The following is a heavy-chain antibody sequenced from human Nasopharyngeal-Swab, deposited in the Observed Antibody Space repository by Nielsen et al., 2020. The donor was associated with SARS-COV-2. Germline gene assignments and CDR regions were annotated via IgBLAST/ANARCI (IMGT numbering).Heavy chain of an antibody. V-gene: IGHV3-74*01. D-gene: IGHD2-15*01. CDR3: GRAGYYRIDY. J-gene: IGHJ4*02. Sequence: GESLKFSCSASGFTFSSYWMQWVRQAPGKGLEWVARVNSDGSTKNHADSLQGRFSISRDNVKNEVYLQVSGLRGEDTAVYYCGRAGYYRIDYWGQGTLVTVSS. CDR2: VNSDGSTK. CDR1: GFTFSSYW.